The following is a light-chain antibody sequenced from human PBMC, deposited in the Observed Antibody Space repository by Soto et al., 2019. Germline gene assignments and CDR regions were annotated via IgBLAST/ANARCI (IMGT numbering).Light chain of an antibody. Sequence: QPVLAQPPSASGTPGQRVTISCSGSTSNVGSNLASWYQQHPGKAPKLMIYHVTYRPSGVSNRYSGSKSGNSASLTISGLQADDEADYYCCSLTTSHTDVFGSGTKLTVL. J-gene: IGLJ1*01. CDR1: TSNVGSNL. CDR3: CSLTTSHTDV. CDR2: HVT. V-gene: IGLV2-14*03.